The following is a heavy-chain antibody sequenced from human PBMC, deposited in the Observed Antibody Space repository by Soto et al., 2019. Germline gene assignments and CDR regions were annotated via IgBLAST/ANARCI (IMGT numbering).Heavy chain of an antibody. Sequence: EVQLVESGGGLVQPGGSLRLSCAASGFTFSSYDMHWVRQDTGKGLEWVSAIGTAGDTYYPGSVKGRFTISRENAKNSLYLQMNSLRAEDTAVYYCARGPKVMYYDSWYFDLWGRGTLVTVSS. J-gene: IGHJ2*01. CDR1: GFTFSSYD. CDR2: IGTAGDT. V-gene: IGHV3-13*01. D-gene: IGHD3-22*01. CDR3: ARGPKVMYYDSWYFDL.